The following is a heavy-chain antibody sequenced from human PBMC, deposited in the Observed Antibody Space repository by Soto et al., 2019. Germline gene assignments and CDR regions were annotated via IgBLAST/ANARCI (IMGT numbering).Heavy chain of an antibody. CDR2: IGIYANT. D-gene: IGHD1-26*01. CDR3: AKESTVGSPGDDFDS. V-gene: IGHV3-23*01. Sequence: EVELLESGGDLVQPGGSLRLSCAASGFTFSSYDINWVRQAPGKGLEWVSAIGIYANTYYAGSVKGRFTTSRDDSKNTVYRQLNSLRVDDTAVYYCAKESTVGSPGDDFDSWGQGTLVTVSS. CDR1: GFTFSSYD. J-gene: IGHJ4*02.